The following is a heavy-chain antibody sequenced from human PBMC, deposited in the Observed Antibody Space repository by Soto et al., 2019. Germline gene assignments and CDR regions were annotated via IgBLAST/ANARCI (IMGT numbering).Heavy chain of an antibody. CDR3: ARDTQIYSSSWYSRYYYYYYGMDV. Sequence: GGSLRLSCAASGFTFSSYWMSWVRQAPGKGLEWVANIKQDGSEKYYVDSVKGRFTISRDNAKNSLYLQMNSLRAEDTAVYYCARDTQIYSSSWYSRYYYYYYGMDVWGQGTTVTSP. V-gene: IGHV3-7*01. CDR2: IKQDGSEK. J-gene: IGHJ6*02. D-gene: IGHD6-13*01. CDR1: GFTFSSYW.